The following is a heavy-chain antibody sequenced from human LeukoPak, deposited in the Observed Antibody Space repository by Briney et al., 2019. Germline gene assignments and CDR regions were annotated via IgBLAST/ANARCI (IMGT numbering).Heavy chain of an antibody. Sequence: PGGSLRLSCAASGFTFSNFGMHWVRQAPGKGLEWVTVIWFDGSHQHYADSVRGRFTVSRDNSKNTLYLQMNSLRAEDAAIYYCAKDRESSGYYFDYWGQGTLVTVSS. CDR2: IWFDGSHQ. D-gene: IGHD3-22*01. J-gene: IGHJ4*02. V-gene: IGHV3-33*06. CDR1: GFTFSNFG. CDR3: AKDRESSGYYFDY.